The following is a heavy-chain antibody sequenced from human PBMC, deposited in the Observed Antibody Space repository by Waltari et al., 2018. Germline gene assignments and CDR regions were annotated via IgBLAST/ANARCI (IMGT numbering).Heavy chain of an antibody. Sequence: QVQLQESGPGLVKPSQTLSLTCTVSGGSISSGGYYWSWIRQHPGKGLEWIGYIYYSGSTYYTPSLKSRVTISVDTSKNQFSLKLSSVTSADTAVYYCAREGARYYYDSSGYFDYWGQGTLVTVSS. D-gene: IGHD3-22*01. V-gene: IGHV4-31*03. CDR2: IYYSGST. J-gene: IGHJ4*02. CDR3: AREGARYYYDSSGYFDY. CDR1: GGSISSGGYY.